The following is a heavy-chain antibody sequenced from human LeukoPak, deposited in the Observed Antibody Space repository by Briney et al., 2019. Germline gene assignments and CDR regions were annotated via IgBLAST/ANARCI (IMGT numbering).Heavy chain of an antibody. J-gene: IGHJ4*02. Sequence: GASVKVSCKASGYTFSSYGMSWVRQAPGQGLEWMGWISDYSGNTNYAQTLKGRFTITTDTSTSTAYMELRSLRSDDTAVYYCARSPGWYQLLSFDYWGQGTLVTVSS. CDR1: GYTFSSYG. D-gene: IGHD2-2*01. V-gene: IGHV1-18*01. CDR3: ARSPGWYQLLSFDY. CDR2: ISDYSGNT.